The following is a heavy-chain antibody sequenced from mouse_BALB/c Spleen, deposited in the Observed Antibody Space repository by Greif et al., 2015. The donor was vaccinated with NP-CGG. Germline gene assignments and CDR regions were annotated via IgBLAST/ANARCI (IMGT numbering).Heavy chain of an antibody. CDR1: GFTFSSYG. CDR3: ARHYYDYGDAMDY. Sequence: EVMLVESGGDLVKPGGSLKLSCAASGFTFSSYGMSWVRQTPDKRLEWVATISSGGSYTYYPDSVKGRFTISRDNAKNTLYLQMSSLKSEDTAMYYCARHYYDYGDAMDYWGQGTSVTVSS. V-gene: IGHV5-6*01. D-gene: IGHD2-4*01. J-gene: IGHJ4*01. CDR2: ISSGGSYT.